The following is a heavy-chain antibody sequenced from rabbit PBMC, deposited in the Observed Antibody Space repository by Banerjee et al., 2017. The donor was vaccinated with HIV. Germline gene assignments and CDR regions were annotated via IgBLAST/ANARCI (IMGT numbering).Heavy chain of an antibody. V-gene: IGHV1S40*01. CDR1: GFTLSSSDY. Sequence: QSLEESGGDLVQPEGSLTLTCKASGFTLSSSDYMCWVRQAPGKGLEWIGCIVAGSSGTTYYASWAKGRFTISKTSSTTVTLQMTSLTGADTATYFCARSLYGYGGYGYVARLDLWGPGTLVTV. CDR2: IVAGSSGTT. D-gene: IGHD6-1*01. CDR3: ARSLYGYGGYGYVARLDL. J-gene: IGHJ6*01.